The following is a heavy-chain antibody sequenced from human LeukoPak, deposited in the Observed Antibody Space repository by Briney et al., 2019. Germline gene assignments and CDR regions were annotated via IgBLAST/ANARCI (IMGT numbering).Heavy chain of an antibody. Sequence: GGSLRLSCAASGFTFSSYAMSWIRQAPGKGLEWVSYISSSGSIIYYADSVKGRFIISRDNAKNSLYLQMNSLRAEDTAVYFCARVGYDSSGRFDYRGQGTLVTVSS. V-gene: IGHV3-11*04. CDR2: ISSSGSII. D-gene: IGHD3-22*01. CDR3: ARVGYDSSGRFDY. J-gene: IGHJ4*02. CDR1: GFTFSSYA.